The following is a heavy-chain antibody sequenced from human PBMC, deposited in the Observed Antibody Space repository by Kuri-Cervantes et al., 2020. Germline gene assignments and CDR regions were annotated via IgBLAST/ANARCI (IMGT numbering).Heavy chain of an antibody. CDR1: GGSISSYY. J-gene: IGHJ4*02. D-gene: IGHD4-17*01. CDR3: ARGRGRVYGETRLIDY. CDR2: IYTSGST. V-gene: IGHV4-4*07. Sequence: SETLSLTCTVSGGSISSYYWSWIRQSAGKGLEWIGRIYTSGSTNYNPSLKSRVTISVDTSKNQFSLRLRSVTAADTAFYYCARGRGRVYGETRLIDYWDQGAPVTVSS.